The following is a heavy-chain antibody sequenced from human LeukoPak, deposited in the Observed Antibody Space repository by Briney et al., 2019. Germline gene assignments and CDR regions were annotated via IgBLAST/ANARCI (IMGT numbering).Heavy chain of an antibody. CDR1: GGTFSSYA. Sequence: ASVKVSCKASGGTFSSYAISWVRQAPGQGLEWMGWMNPNSGNTGYAQKFQGRVTMTRNTSISTAYMELSSLRSEDTAVYYCARVAAVAGRGKNWFDPWGQGTLVTVSS. J-gene: IGHJ5*02. D-gene: IGHD6-19*01. V-gene: IGHV1-8*02. CDR2: MNPNSGNT. CDR3: ARVAAVAGRGKNWFDP.